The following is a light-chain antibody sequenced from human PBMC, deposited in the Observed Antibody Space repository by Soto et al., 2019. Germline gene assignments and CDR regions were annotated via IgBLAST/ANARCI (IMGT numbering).Light chain of an antibody. CDR1: SRDIGYYDF. CDR2: NVS. J-gene: IGLJ2*01. Sequence: QSALTQPASVSGSPGQSITISCTGTSRDIGYYDFVSWYQQHPDKAPKVIIYNVSYRPSGVSNRFSGSKSGNTASLTISGLQAEDEGDYYCSSYTTSNTVIIGGETKLTVL. V-gene: IGLV2-14*03. CDR3: SSYTTSNTVI.